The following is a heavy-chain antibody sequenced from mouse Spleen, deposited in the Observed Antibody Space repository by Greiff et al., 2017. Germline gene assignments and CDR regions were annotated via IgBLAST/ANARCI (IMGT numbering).Heavy chain of an antibody. J-gene: IGHJ2*01. D-gene: IGHD1-1*01. CDR2: IYPRDGST. Sequence: QVQLKQSGPELVKPGASVKLSCKASGYTFTSYDINWVKQRPGQGLEWIGWIYPRDGSTKYNEKFKGKATLTVDTSSSTAYMELHSLTSEDSAVYFCARSHGSSLYYFDYWGQGTTLTVSS. CDR3: ARSHGSSLYYFDY. V-gene: IGHV1-85*01. CDR1: GYTFTSYD.